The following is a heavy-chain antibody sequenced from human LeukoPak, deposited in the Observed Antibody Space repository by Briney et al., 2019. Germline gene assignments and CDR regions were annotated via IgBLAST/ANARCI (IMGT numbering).Heavy chain of an antibody. V-gene: IGHV1-46*01. D-gene: IGHD6-19*01. Sequence: GASVKVSCKASGYTFTSYYMHWVRQAPGQGLEWMGIINPSGGSTSYAQKFQGRVTMTRDTSTSTVYMELSSLRSEDTAAYYCARGEAVAGAGKKSAQFDYWGQGTLVTVSS. CDR2: INPSGGST. CDR3: ARGEAVAGAGKKSAQFDY. CDR1: GYTFTSYY. J-gene: IGHJ4*02.